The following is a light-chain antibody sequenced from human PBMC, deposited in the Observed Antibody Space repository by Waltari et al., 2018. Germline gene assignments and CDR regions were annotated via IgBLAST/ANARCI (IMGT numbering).Light chain of an antibody. CDR3: MLYMGSGISV. J-gene: IGLJ3*02. CDR2: NTT. Sequence: HTVVTPEPSFSVSPGGTVPLTRALSSGPVSTDSSPRWSQQTPGQPPRTLIYNTTFRSSGVPDRFSGSILGNKAALTITGAQADDECDYYCMLYMGSGISVFGGGTKVTV. CDR1: SGPVSTDSS. V-gene: IGLV8-61*01.